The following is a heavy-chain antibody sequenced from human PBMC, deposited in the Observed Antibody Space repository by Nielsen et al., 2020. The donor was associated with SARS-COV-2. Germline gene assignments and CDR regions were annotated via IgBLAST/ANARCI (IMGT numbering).Heavy chain of an antibody. CDR1: GFTFSSYS. CDR3: ARVVAGSLYYYYGMDV. D-gene: IGHD6-19*01. CDR2: ISSSSSYI. J-gene: IGHJ6*02. V-gene: IGHV3-21*01. Sequence: GVLKISCAASGFTFSSYSMNWVRQAPGKGLEWVSSISSSSSYIYYADSVKGRFTISRDNAKNSLYLQMNSLRAEDTAVYYCARVVAGSLYYYYGMDVWGQGTTVTVSS.